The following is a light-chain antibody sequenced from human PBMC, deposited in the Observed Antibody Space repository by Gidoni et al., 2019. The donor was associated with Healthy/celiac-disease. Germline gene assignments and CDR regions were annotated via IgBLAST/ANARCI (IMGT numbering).Light chain of an antibody. J-gene: IGLJ3*02. CDR3: SSYTSSSPLV. Sequence: QSALTQPASVSGSPGQSIPISCTGTSSDVGGYNYVSWYQQHPGKAPKLMIYEVSNRPSGVSNRFSGSKSGNTASLTISGLQAEDEADYYCSSYTSSSPLVFGGGTKLTVL. V-gene: IGLV2-14*01. CDR2: EVS. CDR1: SSDVGGYNY.